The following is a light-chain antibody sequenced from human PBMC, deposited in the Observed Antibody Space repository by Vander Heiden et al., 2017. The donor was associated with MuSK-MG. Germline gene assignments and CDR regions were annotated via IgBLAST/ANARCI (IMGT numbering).Light chain of an antibody. Sequence: QSVLTQPPPVSAAPGQKVTISCSGSSSNIGNNYVSWYQQLPGTAPKLLIYDNNKRPSGIPDRFSGSKSGTSATLGITGLQTGDEADYYCGTWDSSLSGVVFGGGTKLTVL. V-gene: IGLV1-51*01. CDR3: GTWDSSLSGVV. CDR1: SSNIGNNY. CDR2: DNN. J-gene: IGLJ2*01.